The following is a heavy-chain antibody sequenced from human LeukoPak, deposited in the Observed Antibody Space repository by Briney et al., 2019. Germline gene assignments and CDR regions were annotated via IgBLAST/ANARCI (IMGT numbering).Heavy chain of an antibody. CDR1: GFTFSSYE. CDR2: ISSSGSTI. CDR3: ARRVWFGELLT. J-gene: IGHJ4*02. V-gene: IGHV3-48*03. D-gene: IGHD3-10*01. Sequence: PGGSLRLSCAASGFTFSSYEMNWVRQAPGKGLELVSYISSSGSTIYYADSVKGRFTISRDNAKNSLYLQMNSLIAEDTAVYYCARRVWFGELLTWGQGSLVTVSS.